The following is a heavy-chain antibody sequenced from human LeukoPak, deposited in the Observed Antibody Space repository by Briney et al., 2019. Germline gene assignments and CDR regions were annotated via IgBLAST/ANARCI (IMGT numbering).Heavy chain of an antibody. J-gene: IGHJ4*02. D-gene: IGHD1-26*01. V-gene: IGHV3-30-3*01. Sequence: GGSLRLSCAASRFTFSNYPMHWVRQAPGKGLEWVALLSYDGSNECYADSVKGRFTISRDNSKNTLYLQINSLRAEDTAVYYCARGRGSYSADYWGQGTLVTVSP. CDR3: ARGRGSYSADY. CDR2: LSYDGSNE. CDR1: RFTFSNYP.